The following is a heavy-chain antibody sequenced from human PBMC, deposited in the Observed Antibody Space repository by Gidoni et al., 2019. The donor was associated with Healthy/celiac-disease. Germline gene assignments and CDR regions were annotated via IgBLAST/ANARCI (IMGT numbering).Heavy chain of an antibody. CDR1: GFPFSSYS. CDR3: ARDYCSSTSCSDDAFDI. J-gene: IGHJ3*02. V-gene: IGHV3-48*04. D-gene: IGHD2-2*01. Sequence: EVQLVESGGGLVQPGGSLRLSCAASGFPFSSYSMNWVRQAPGKGLEWVSYISSSSSTIYYADSVKGRFTISRDNAKNSLYLQMNSLRAEDTAVYYCARDYCSSTSCSDDAFDIWGQGTMVTVSS. CDR2: ISSSSSTI.